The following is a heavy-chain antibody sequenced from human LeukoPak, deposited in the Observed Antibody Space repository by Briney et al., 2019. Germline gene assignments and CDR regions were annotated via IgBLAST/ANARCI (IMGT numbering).Heavy chain of an antibody. CDR3: ARARGTTGTTRIAFDI. D-gene: IGHD1-1*01. CDR1: GFTFSSYA. V-gene: IGHV3-23*01. J-gene: IGHJ3*02. CDR2: ISGSGDST. Sequence: GGSLRLSCAASGFTFSSYALSWVRQAPGKGLEWVSTISGSGDSTYYADSVKGRFTISRDNSKNTVYLQMDSLRPEDTAVCYCARARGTTGTTRIAFDIWGKGTMVTVSS.